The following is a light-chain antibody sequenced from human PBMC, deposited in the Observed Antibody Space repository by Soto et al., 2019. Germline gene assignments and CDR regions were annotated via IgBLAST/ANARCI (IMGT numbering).Light chain of an antibody. Sequence: EIVLTQSPATLSLSPGERATLSCRASQSVSSSLAWYQHKPGQAPRLLIYDASNRAPGIPARFSGSGSGTDFTLTISSLEPEDFAVYYCQLYGSSARTFGQGTKVDIK. CDR2: DAS. J-gene: IGKJ1*01. CDR3: QLYGSSART. V-gene: IGKV3-11*01. CDR1: QSVSSS.